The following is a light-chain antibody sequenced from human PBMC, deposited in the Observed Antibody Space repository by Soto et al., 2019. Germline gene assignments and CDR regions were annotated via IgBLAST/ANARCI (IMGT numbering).Light chain of an antibody. Sequence: EIVMTQSPATLSVSPGERATLSCRASQSVSSNLVWYQQKPGQAPRLLIYGASTRATGIPARLSGSGSGTEFTLTINSLQAEDFAVYYCQQYNNWRGAFGQGAKVEIK. CDR2: GAS. J-gene: IGKJ1*01. V-gene: IGKV3-15*01. CDR3: QQYNNWRGA. CDR1: QSVSSN.